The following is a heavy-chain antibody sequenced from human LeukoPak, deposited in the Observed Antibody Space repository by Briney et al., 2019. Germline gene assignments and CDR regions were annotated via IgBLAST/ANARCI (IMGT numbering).Heavy chain of an antibody. V-gene: IGHV3-21*01. Sequence: GGSLRLSCAASGFTLSRYSMNWVRDATGKGLEWVSSISSSSSYIYYADSVKGRFTISRYNATNSLYMQMNSLRAEDTAVYYCASSFYGSGSYSFDYWGQGTLVTVSS. J-gene: IGHJ4*02. CDR2: ISSSSSYI. CDR1: GFTLSRYS. CDR3: ASSFYGSGSYSFDY. D-gene: IGHD3-10*01.